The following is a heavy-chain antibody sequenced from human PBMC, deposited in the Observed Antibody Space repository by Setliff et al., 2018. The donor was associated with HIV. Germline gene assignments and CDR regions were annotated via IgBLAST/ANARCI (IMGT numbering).Heavy chain of an antibody. D-gene: IGHD6-19*01. V-gene: IGHV1-3*04. CDR2: PSTGSGET. Sequence: ASVKVSCKASGYTFTNYALQWVRQAPGRSLEWMGWPSTGSGETKYSQRFQGRVTITRDTSASTAYMELSTLRSEDTAVYYCTRGKSGWSTDYWGQGTLVTVSS. J-gene: IGHJ4*02. CDR3: TRGKSGWSTDY. CDR1: GYTFTNYA.